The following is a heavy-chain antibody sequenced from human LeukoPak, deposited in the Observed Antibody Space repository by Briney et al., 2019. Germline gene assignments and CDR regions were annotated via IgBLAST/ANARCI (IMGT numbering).Heavy chain of an antibody. Sequence: PSETLSLTCTVSGGSISSGGYYWSWIRQHPGKGLEWIGYIYYSGSTNYNPSLKSRVTISVDTSKNQFSLKLSSVTAADTAVYYCARDDRAAAASWFDPWGQGTLVTVSS. D-gene: IGHD6-13*01. CDR1: GGSISSGGYY. CDR3: ARDDRAAAASWFDP. V-gene: IGHV4-31*03. CDR2: IYYSGST. J-gene: IGHJ5*02.